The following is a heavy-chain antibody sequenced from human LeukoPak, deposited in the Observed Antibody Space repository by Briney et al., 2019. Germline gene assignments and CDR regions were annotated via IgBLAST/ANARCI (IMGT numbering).Heavy chain of an antibody. J-gene: IGHJ4*02. D-gene: IGHD6-19*01. CDR2: IYPGDSDT. V-gene: IGHV5-51*01. Sequence: GESLKISCKGSGYSFTSYWIGWVRQMPGKGLEWMGIIYPGDSDTRYSPSFQGQVTIPADKSISTAYLQWSSLKASDTAMYYCARCLHSSGWYPYFDYWGQGTLVTVSS. CDR1: GYSFTSYW. CDR3: ARCLHSSGWYPYFDY.